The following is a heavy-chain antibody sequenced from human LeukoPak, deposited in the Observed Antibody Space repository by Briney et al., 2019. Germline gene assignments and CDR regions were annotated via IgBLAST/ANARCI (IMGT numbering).Heavy chain of an antibody. CDR1: GGSFSGYY. V-gene: IGHV4-34*09. D-gene: IGHD3-22*01. J-gene: IGHJ5*02. Sequence: SETLSLTCAVYGGSFSGYYWSWIRQPPGKRLEWIGEINHSGSTNYNPSLKSRVTISVDTSKNQFSLKLSSVTAADTAVYYCARGSPYYDSSGYYLNWFDPWGQGTLVTVSS. CDR3: ARGSPYYDSSGYYLNWFDP. CDR2: INHSGST.